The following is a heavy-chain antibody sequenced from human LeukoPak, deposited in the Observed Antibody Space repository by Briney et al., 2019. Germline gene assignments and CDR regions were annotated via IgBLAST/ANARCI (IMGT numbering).Heavy chain of an antibody. CDR2: IKQDGSEK. CDR1: GFTFSSYW. Sequence: GGSLRLSCAASGFTFSSYWMSWVRQAPGKGLEWVANIKQDGSEKYYVDSVKGRFTISRDNSKNTLYLQMNTLRAEDTAVYYCARERRITIFGVVNIWFDPWGQGTLVTVSS. CDR3: ARERRITIFGVVNIWFDP. V-gene: IGHV3-7*03. D-gene: IGHD3-3*01. J-gene: IGHJ5*02.